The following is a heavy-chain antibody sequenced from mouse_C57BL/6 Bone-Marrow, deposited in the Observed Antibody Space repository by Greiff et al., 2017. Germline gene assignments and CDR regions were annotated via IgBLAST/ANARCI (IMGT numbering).Heavy chain of an antibody. D-gene: IGHD2-2*01. CDR3: ARRGVTTPLAY. CDR2: IDPSDSYT. Sequence: QVHVKQPGAELVMPGASVKLSCKASGYTFTSSWMHWVKQRPGQGLEWIGEIDPSDSYTNYNQKFKGKSTLTVDKSSSTAYMQLSSLTSEDSAVYYCARRGVTTPLAYWGQGTLVTVSA. CDR1: GYTFTSSW. V-gene: IGHV1-69*01. J-gene: IGHJ3*01.